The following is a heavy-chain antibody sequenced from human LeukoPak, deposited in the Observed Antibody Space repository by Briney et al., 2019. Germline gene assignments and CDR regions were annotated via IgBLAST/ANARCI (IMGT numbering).Heavy chain of an antibody. V-gene: IGHV3-74*01. CDR1: GFTFSGYW. J-gene: IGHJ4*02. Sequence: GGSLRLSCAASGFTFSGYWMHWVRQAQGQGLVWVSRIKSDGSYTAYADSVKGRFTISRDNAKNTLYLQMNSLRAEDTAVYYCARDVRGGYHDYWGQGTLVTVSS. CDR2: IKSDGSYT. CDR3: ARDVRGGYHDY. D-gene: IGHD5-18*01.